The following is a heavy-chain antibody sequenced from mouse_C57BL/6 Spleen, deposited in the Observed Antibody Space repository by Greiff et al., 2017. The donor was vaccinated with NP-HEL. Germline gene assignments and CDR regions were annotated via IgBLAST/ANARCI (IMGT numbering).Heavy chain of an antibody. CDR1: GYTFTSYW. Sequence: QVQLQQPGAELVKPGASVKLSCKASGYTFTSYWMHWVKQRPGQGLEWIGMIHPNSGSTNYNEKFKSKATLTVDKSSSTAYMQLSSLTSEASAVYYCAREEGILRYFDYWGQGTTLTVAS. J-gene: IGHJ2*01. CDR3: AREEGILRYFDY. CDR2: IHPNSGST. V-gene: IGHV1-64*01. D-gene: IGHD1-1*01.